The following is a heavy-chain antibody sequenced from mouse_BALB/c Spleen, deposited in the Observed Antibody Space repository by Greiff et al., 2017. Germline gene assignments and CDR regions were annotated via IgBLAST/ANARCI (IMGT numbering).Heavy chain of an antibody. V-gene: IGHV3-6*02. CDR2: ISYDGSN. J-gene: IGHJ2*01. D-gene: IGHD1-2*01. CDR3: ARDLSFTTAYFDY. Sequence: EVKLLESGPGLVKPSQSLSLTCSVTGYSITSGYYWNWIRQFPGNKLEWMGYISYDGSNNYNPSLKNRISITRDTSKNQFFLKLNSVTTEDTATYYCARDLSFTTAYFDYWGQGTTLTVSS. CDR1: GYSITSGYY.